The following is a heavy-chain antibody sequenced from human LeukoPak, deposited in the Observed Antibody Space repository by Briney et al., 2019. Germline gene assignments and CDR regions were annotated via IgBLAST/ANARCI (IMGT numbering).Heavy chain of an antibody. CDR3: ARADYCSSTSSACVLDY. CDR1: GFTFSSYA. J-gene: IGHJ4*02. D-gene: IGHD2-2*01. Sequence: PGGSLRLSCAASGFTFSSYAMHWVRQAPGKGLEWVAVISYDGSNKYYADSVKGRFTISRDNSKNTLYLQMNSLRAEDTAVYYCARADYCSSTSSACVLDYWGQGTLVTVSS. V-gene: IGHV3-30-3*01. CDR2: ISYDGSNK.